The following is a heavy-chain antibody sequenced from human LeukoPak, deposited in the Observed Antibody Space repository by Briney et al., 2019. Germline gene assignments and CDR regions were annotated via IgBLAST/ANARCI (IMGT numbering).Heavy chain of an antibody. Sequence: GGSLRLSCAASGFTFSGYAMSWVRQAPGKGLEWVSTISDNGGRTYYADSVKGRFTISRDNSRNTLFLQMNSLRAEDSAVYYCATDREGDPSAYYLVGGQGTLITVSS. J-gene: IGHJ4*02. CDR1: GFTFSGYA. D-gene: IGHD3-22*01. CDR2: ISDNGGRT. V-gene: IGHV3-23*01. CDR3: ATDREGDPSAYYLV.